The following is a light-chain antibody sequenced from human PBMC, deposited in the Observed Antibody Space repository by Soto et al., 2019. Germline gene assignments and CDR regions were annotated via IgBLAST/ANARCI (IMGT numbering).Light chain of an antibody. CDR1: QSLSSSY. V-gene: IGKV3-20*01. Sequence: EIVLTQSPGTLSLSPGARATLSCRASQSLSSSYLAWYQQKPGQAHRLIIYGASKRATGIPDRFSGSESGTDFTLTISRLETEDFAVYDGQQYGNSPTWTFGQGTKVDI. CDR3: QQYGNSPTWT. CDR2: GAS. J-gene: IGKJ1*01.